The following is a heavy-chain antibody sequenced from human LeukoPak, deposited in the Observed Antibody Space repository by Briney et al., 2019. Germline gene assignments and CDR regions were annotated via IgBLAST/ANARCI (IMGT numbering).Heavy chain of an antibody. J-gene: IGHJ6*03. CDR2: IYYSGST. CDR3: ARDSFMVRGVHSYYYYYMDV. V-gene: IGHV4-59*01. Sequence: SETLSLTCTVSGGSISSYYWSWIRQPPGKGLEWIGYIYYSGSTNYNPSLKSRVTISVDTSKNQFSLKLSSVTAADTAVYYCARDSFMVRGVHSYYYYYMDVWGKGTTVTVSS. CDR1: GGSISSYY. D-gene: IGHD3-10*01.